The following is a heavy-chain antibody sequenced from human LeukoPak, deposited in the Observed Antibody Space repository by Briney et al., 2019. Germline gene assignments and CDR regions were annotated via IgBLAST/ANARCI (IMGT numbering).Heavy chain of an antibody. J-gene: IGHJ4*02. CDR2: IYTSGST. D-gene: IGHD3-16*02. V-gene: IGHV4-4*07. CDR1: GGSTTGYF. Sequence: SETLSLTCTVSGGSTTGYFWTWIRQPAGKGLEWIGRIYTSGSTNYNPSLKSRVTISVDTSKNQFSLKLSSVTAADTAMYYCAREYDYVWGSYRPLDYWGQGTLVTVSS. CDR3: AREYDYVWGSYRPLDY.